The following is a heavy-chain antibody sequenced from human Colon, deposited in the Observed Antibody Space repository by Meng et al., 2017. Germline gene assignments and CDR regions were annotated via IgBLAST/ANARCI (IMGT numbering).Heavy chain of an antibody. CDR2: IKHDGSEK. V-gene: IGHV3-7*01. J-gene: IGHJ4*02. CDR1: GFTFSSYW. D-gene: IGHD1-26*01. Sequence: GESLKISCAASGFTFSSYWMYWIRRAPGKGLEWVASIKHDGSEKYYPDSVKGRFTSSRDNAKNSLYLQMNSLRAEETAVYYCVRDRGYYNFDYWGQGTLVTVSS. CDR3: VRDRGYYNFDY.